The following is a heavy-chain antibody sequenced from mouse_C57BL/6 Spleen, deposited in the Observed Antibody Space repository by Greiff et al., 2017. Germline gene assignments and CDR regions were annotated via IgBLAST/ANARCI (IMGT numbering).Heavy chain of an antibody. J-gene: IGHJ1*03. CDR1: GFTFNTYA. V-gene: IGHV10-3*01. CDR3: VRDGTTRAYFDV. D-gene: IGHD6-1*01. Sequence: EVKVEESGGGLVQPKGSLKLSCAASGFTFNTYAMHWVRQAPGKGLEWVARIRSKSSNYATYSADSVKDRFTISRDESQSMLYLQMNSLKTEDTAMYYCVRDGTTRAYFDVWGTGTTVTVSS. CDR2: IRSKSSNYAT.